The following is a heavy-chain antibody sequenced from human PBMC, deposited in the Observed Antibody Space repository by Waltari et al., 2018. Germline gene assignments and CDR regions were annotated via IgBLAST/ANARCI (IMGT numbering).Heavy chain of an antibody. CDR3: ARCPRGAVAGYFDY. CDR2: IIPIFGTA. Sequence: QVQLVQSGAEVKKPGSSVKVSSKASGGTFSSYAISGVRQAPGQGLEWMGGIIPIFGTANYAQRFQGRVTITADESASTAYMELSSLRSEDTAVYYCARCPRGAVAGYFDYWGQGTLVTVSS. D-gene: IGHD6-19*01. V-gene: IGHV1-69*01. J-gene: IGHJ4*02. CDR1: GGTFSSYA.